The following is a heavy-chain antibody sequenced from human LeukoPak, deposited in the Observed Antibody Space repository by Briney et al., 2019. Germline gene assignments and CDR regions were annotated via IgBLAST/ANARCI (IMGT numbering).Heavy chain of an antibody. J-gene: IGHJ4*02. CDR2: INPNSGGT. CDR3: ARDPLPSAYSSSWFSIDY. Sequence: ASVKVSCKASGYTFTGYYMHWVRQAPGQGLEWMGWINPNSGGTDYAKKFQGRVTMTGDTSISTAYMELSRLRSDDTAVYYCARDPLPSAYSSSWFSIDYWGQGTLVTVSS. CDR1: GYTFTGYY. V-gene: IGHV1-2*02. D-gene: IGHD6-13*01.